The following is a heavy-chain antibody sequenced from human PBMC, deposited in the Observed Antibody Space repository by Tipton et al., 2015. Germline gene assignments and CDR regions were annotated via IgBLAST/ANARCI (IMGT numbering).Heavy chain of an antibody. D-gene: IGHD3-10*01. CDR2: ISSSSRSI. Sequence: SLRLSCAASGFVFNVYRMNWVRQAPGKGLEWVSSISSSSRSIYYADSVKGRFTISRDNAKNSLFLQMDTLRAEDTAMYYCARARGVIVLSAPGSFDIWGQGTMVTVSS. V-gene: IGHV3-21*06. J-gene: IGHJ3*02. CDR3: ARARGVIVLSAPGSFDI. CDR1: GFVFNVYR.